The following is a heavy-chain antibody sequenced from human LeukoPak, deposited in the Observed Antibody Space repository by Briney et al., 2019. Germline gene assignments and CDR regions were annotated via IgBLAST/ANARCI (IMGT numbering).Heavy chain of an antibody. CDR2: IYYGGST. D-gene: IGHD3-22*01. V-gene: IGHV4-39*07. J-gene: IGHJ3*01. CDR3: ARDPTHYDDGNAYYGDVFDV. Sequence: ASETLSLTCTVSGGSISSSRYYWGWIRQPPGKGLEWIGNIYYGGSTYYNPSLKSRLTISLGTSKNQFSLKLSSVTAADTAVYYCARDPTHYDDGNAYYGDVFDVWGQGTMVTVSS. CDR1: GGSISSSRYY.